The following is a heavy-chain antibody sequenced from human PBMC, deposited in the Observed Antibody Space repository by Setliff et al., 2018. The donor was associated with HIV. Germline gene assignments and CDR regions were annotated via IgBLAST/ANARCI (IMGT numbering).Heavy chain of an antibody. CDR1: GGSFSGYY. CDR2: INHSGST. Sequence: PSETLSLTCAVYGGSFSGYYWSWIRQPPGKGLEWIGEINHSGSTNYNPSLKSRLTMSIDKSKNQVSLELSSVTAADTAVYYCARRTIVGVVVDYWGQGTLVTVSS. CDR3: ARRTIVGVVVDY. J-gene: IGHJ4*02. D-gene: IGHD3-3*01. V-gene: IGHV4-34*10.